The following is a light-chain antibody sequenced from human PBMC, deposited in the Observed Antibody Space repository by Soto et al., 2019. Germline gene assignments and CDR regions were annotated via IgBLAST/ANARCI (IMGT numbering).Light chain of an antibody. CDR1: QNIGRW. CDR3: QQYNSYSPYT. V-gene: IGKV1-5*01. CDR2: DGS. J-gene: IGKJ2*01. Sequence: DIHMTQSPSSLSASVGDRVTITCRASQNIGRWLAWYQRKPGKAPDLLISDGSSLESGVPSRFSGSGSGTEFTLTISSLQPDDVATYYCQQYNSYSPYTFGQGTKVDIK.